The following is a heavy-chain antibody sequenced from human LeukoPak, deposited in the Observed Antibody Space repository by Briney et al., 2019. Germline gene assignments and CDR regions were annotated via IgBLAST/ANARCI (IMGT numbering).Heavy chain of an antibody. CDR1: GYTFTSYD. D-gene: IGHD2-15*01. Sequence: GASVKVSCKASGYTFTSYDINWVRQATGQGLEWMGYMKPNSGNTGYAQNFQGRVTFTRNTSISTAYMELRSLRSDDTAVYYCARDLCSGGSCYLDYWGQGTLVTVSS. CDR3: ARDLCSGGSCYLDY. J-gene: IGHJ4*02. CDR2: MKPNSGNT. V-gene: IGHV1-8*03.